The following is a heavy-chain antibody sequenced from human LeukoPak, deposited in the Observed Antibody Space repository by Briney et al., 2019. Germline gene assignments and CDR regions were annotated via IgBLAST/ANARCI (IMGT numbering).Heavy chain of an antibody. CDR3: AGYCSSTSCCPGAYYYYYMAV. J-gene: IGHJ6*03. D-gene: IGHD2-2*01. CDR2: IYTSGIT. CDR1: GDSISSYY. Sequence: SDTQSLTCTVWGDSISSYYWRWIRQPPGKGLEGIGYIYTSGITNHNPSLKSRVTISGDTSKNQFSLKLSSVTAADTAVYYCAGYCSSTSCCPGAYYYYYMAVWGKGTTATVSS. V-gene: IGHV4-4*09.